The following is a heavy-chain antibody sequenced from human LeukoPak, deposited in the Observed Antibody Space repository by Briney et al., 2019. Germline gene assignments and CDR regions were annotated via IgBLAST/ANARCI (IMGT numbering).Heavy chain of an antibody. CDR2: INHSGST. CDR3: ARGGGSGDIKDFDY. Sequence: SETLSLTCAVYGGSFSGYYWSWIRQPPGKGLEWIGEINHSGSTNYNPSLKSRVTISVDTSKNQFSLKLSSVTAADTAVYYCARGGGSGDIKDFDYWGQGTLVTVSS. D-gene: IGHD3-10*01. V-gene: IGHV4-34*01. CDR1: GGSFSGYY. J-gene: IGHJ4*02.